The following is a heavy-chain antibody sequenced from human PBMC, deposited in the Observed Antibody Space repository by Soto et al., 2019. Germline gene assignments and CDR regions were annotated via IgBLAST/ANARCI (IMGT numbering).Heavy chain of an antibody. J-gene: IGHJ4*02. D-gene: IGHD3-9*01. CDR3: ARAFYDILTGYYRYFDY. CDR1: GYTFTSYY. Sequence: GASVKVSCKASGYTFTSYYMHWVRQAPGQGLEWMGIINPSGGSTSYAQKFQGRVTMTRDTSTSTVYMELSSLRSEDTAVYYCARAFYDILTGYYRYFDYWGQGTLVTVSS. CDR2: INPSGGST. V-gene: IGHV1-46*03.